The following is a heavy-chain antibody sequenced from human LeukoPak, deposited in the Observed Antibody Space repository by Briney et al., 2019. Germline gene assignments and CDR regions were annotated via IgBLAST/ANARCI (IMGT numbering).Heavy chain of an antibody. D-gene: IGHD2-15*01. CDR2: IKQDGSET. J-gene: IGHJ3*01. Sequence: GGSLRLSCAASGFTFNTYWMTWVRQAPGKGLEWVTNIKQDGSETYYVDSVRGRFTISRDNAKNSLYLQMNSLRAEDTAVYYCARVGYCSGGRCFNDAFDLWGQGTRVTVSS. V-gene: IGHV3-7*04. CDR1: GFTFNTYW. CDR3: ARVGYCSGGRCFNDAFDL.